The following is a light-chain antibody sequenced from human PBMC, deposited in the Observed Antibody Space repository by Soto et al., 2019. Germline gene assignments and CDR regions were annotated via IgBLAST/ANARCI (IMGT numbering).Light chain of an antibody. CDR3: MQGTHWPPYT. Sequence: DVGMTQSPLSLPVTLGQPASISCRSSQSLVYSDGNTYLNWFHQRPGQSPRRLIYNVSNRDSGVPDRFSGSVSGTDFTLKISRVEAEDVGVYYCMQGTHWPPYTFGQGPKLEIK. J-gene: IGKJ2*01. CDR2: NVS. V-gene: IGKV2-30*01. CDR1: QSLVYSDGNTY.